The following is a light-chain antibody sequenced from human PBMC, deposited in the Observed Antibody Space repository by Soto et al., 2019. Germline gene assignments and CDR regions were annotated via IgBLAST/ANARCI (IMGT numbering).Light chain of an antibody. V-gene: IGKV1-39*01. CDR2: AAS. Sequence: DIQMTQSPSSLSSSVGERVTMTCGASQGISTYLNWYLQKPGKAPKLLIYAASSLQSGVPSRFSGSGSETDFTLTISSLQPEDFATYSCQQSYSTTWTFGQGTKVDIK. CDR3: QQSYSTTWT. J-gene: IGKJ1*01. CDR1: QGISTY.